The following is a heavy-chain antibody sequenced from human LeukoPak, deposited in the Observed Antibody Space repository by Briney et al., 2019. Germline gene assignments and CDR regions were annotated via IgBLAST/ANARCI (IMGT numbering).Heavy chain of an antibody. V-gene: IGHV4-39*01. CDR3: ARRGAMVRGVIRGYFDY. CDR1: GGSISSSSYY. D-gene: IGHD3-10*01. J-gene: IGHJ4*02. Sequence: SETLSLTCTVSGGSISSSSYYWGWIRQPPGKGLEWIGSIYYSRSTYYNPPLKSRVTISVDTSKNQFSLKLSSVTAADTAVYYCARRGAMVRGVIRGYFDYWGQGTLVTVSS. CDR2: IYYSRST.